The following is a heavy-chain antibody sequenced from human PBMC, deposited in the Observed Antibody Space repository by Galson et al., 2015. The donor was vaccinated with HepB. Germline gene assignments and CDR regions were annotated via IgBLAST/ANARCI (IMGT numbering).Heavy chain of an antibody. V-gene: IGHV3-23*01. J-gene: IGHJ4*02. Sequence: SLRLSCAASGFTFINYAINWVRQAPGKGLEWVSTISGPGDNTHYEDSVKGRFTISRDNSKSTVYLQMNSLRAGDTAVYYCTREGVSTNGWFGGYWGQGTLVTVSS. CDR2: ISGPGDNT. CDR1: GFTFINYA. CDR3: TREGVSTNGWFGGY. D-gene: IGHD3-10*01.